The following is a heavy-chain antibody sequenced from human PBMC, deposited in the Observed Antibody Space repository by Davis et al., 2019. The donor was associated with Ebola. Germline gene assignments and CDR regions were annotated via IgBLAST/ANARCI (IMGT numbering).Heavy chain of an antibody. D-gene: IGHD4-17*01. CDR3: TLTVTTMDY. CDR1: GFTFSGSA. CDR2: IRSKANSYAT. V-gene: IGHV3-73*01. Sequence: GGSLRLSCAASGFTFSGSAMHWVRQAPGKGLEWVGRIRSKANSYATAYAASVKGRFTIYRDDSKNTAYLQMNSLKTEDTAVYYCTLTVTTMDYWGQGTLVTVSS. J-gene: IGHJ4*02.